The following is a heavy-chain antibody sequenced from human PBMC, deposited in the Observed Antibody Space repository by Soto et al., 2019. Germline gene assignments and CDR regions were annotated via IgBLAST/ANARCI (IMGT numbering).Heavy chain of an antibody. D-gene: IGHD3-22*01. Sequence: QVQLVQSGAEVKKPGSSVKVSCKASGGTFSSYAISWVRQAPGQGLEWMGGIIPIFGTANYAQKFQGRVTITADESTSTAYMELSSLRSEDTAVYYCARLDYYDRAQNYYYYGMDVWGRGTTVTVSS. CDR3: ARLDYYDRAQNYYYYGMDV. J-gene: IGHJ6*02. CDR2: IIPIFGTA. V-gene: IGHV1-69*01. CDR1: GGTFSSYA.